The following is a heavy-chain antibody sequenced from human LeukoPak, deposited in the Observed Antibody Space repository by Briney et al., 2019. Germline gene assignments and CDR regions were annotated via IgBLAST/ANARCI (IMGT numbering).Heavy chain of an antibody. CDR2: IKSDGSST. V-gene: IGHV3-74*01. Sequence: PGGSLRLSCAASGFTFSSYWMHWVRQAPGKGLVWLSRIKSDGSSTSYADSVKGRFTISRDNAKNTLYLQMNSLRAEDTAVYYCASALYYYGDYDYYYYYYMDVWGKGTTVTVSS. CDR3: ASALYYYGDYDYYYYYYMDV. CDR1: GFTFSSYW. D-gene: IGHD4-17*01. J-gene: IGHJ6*03.